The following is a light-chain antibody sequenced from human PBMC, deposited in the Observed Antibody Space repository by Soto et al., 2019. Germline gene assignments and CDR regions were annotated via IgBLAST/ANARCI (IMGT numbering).Light chain of an antibody. V-gene: IGLV1-40*01. CDR1: SSDIGAGSD. J-gene: IGLJ1*01. CDR2: GST. CDR3: QSYYNSLSAYV. Sequence: QSVLTQPPSLSGSPGQRVTISCTGSSSDIGAGSDVHWYQQLPGTAPKLLIFGSTNRPSGVPDRFSGSKSATSASLAITGLQAEDEADYYCQSYYNSLSAYVFGTGTKLTVL.